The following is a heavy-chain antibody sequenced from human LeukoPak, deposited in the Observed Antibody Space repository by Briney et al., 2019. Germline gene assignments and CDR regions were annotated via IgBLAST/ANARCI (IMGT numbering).Heavy chain of an antibody. CDR1: GGSFSGYY. V-gene: IGHV4-34*01. D-gene: IGHD5-18*01. Sequence: SETLSLTCAVYGGSFSGYYWSWIRQPPGKGLEWIGEINHSGSTNYNPSLKSRVSMSLDTSKNQFSLKLSSVTAADTAVYYCAATYRTRGYTYGYFDYWGQGTLVTVPS. CDR2: INHSGST. CDR3: AATYRTRGYTYGYFDY. J-gene: IGHJ4*02.